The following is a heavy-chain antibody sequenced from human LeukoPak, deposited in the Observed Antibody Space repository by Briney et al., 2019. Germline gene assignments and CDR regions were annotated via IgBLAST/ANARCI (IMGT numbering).Heavy chain of an antibody. Sequence: PGGXXRLSCAASGFTFSSYAMSWVRQAPGKGLEWVSAISGSGGSTYYADSVKGRFTISRDNSKNTLYLQMNSLRAEDTAVYYCAKGIAVAGTFDYWGQGTLVTVSS. J-gene: IGHJ4*02. CDR3: AKGIAVAGTFDY. CDR2: ISGSGGST. D-gene: IGHD6-19*01. CDR1: GFTFSSYA. V-gene: IGHV3-23*01.